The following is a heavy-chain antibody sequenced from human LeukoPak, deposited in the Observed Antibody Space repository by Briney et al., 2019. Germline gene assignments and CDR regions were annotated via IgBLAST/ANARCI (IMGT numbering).Heavy chain of an antibody. Sequence: GGSLRLSCAASGFTVSSNYMSWVRQAPGKGLEWVSVIYSGGSTYYADSVKGRFTISRDNSKNTVYLQMSSLRAEDTATYYCAREDDWNYEDYWGQGTLVTVSS. CDR1: GFTVSSNY. CDR3: AREDDWNYEDY. J-gene: IGHJ4*02. D-gene: IGHD1-7*01. CDR2: IYSGGST. V-gene: IGHV3-66*01.